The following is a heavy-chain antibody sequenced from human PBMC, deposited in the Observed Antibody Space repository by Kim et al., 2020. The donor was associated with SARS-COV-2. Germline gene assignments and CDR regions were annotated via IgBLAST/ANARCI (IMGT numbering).Heavy chain of an antibody. D-gene: IGHD6-19*01. CDR3: ARGARNFGSYSSGWYGAPFGY. CDR1: GGTFSSYA. J-gene: IGHJ4*02. V-gene: IGHV1-69*13. Sequence: SVKVSCKASGGTFSSYAISWVRQAPGQGLEWMGGIIPIFGTANYAQKFQGRVTITADESTSTAYMELSSLRSEDTAVYYCARGARNFGSYSSGWYGAPFGYWGQGALVTVSS. CDR2: IIPIFGTA.